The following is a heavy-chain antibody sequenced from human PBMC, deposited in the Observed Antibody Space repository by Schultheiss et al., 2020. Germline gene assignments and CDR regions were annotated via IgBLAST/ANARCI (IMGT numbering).Heavy chain of an antibody. CDR3: ARDATPNYDILTGFYNPWHYFYGMDV. V-gene: IGHV1-69*13. CDR1: GGTFNNYA. J-gene: IGHJ6*02. CDR2: IIPIFDTT. Sequence: SVKVSCKASGGTFNNYAINWVRQAPGQGLEWMGIIIPIFDTTHYAQRFQGRVTITADESTSTAYMELNGLISEDTAVYYCARDATPNYDILTGFYNPWHYFYGMDVWGLGTTGTGS. D-gene: IGHD3-9*01.